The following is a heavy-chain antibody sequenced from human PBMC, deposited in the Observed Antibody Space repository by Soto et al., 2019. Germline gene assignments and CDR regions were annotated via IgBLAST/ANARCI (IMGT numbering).Heavy chain of an antibody. V-gene: IGHV1-2*04. Sequence: ASVKVSCKASGYTFTGYYMHWVRQAPGQGLEWMGWINPNSGGTNYAQKFQGWVTITRDTLANTAYMELSSLRSEDTAVYYCARGQSSGWTALDYWGQGALVTVSS. CDR2: INPNSGGT. CDR1: GYTFTGYY. J-gene: IGHJ4*02. D-gene: IGHD6-25*01. CDR3: ARGQSSGWTALDY.